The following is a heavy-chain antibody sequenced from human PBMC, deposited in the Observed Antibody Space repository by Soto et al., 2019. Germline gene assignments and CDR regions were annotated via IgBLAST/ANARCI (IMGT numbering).Heavy chain of an antibody. CDR1: GFTFSTYW. J-gene: IGHJ4*02. V-gene: IGHV3-74*03. D-gene: IGHD3-10*01. CDR3: VRGLGCSNKALDS. Sequence: EVQLVQSGEVLVQPGGSLRLSCAASGFTFSTYWMHWVRQAPGKGLVWVSRINTDGSSTTYADSVKGRFTISRDNAKNTLYLEMNSLRAEDTSLDYCVRGLGCSNKALDSWGQGTLVTVSS. CDR2: INTDGSST.